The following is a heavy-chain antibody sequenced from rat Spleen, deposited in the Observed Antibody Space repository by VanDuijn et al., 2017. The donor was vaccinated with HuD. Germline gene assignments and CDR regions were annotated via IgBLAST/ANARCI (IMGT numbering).Heavy chain of an antibody. V-gene: IGHV5-27*01. D-gene: IGHD1-4*01. Sequence: EVQLVESGGGLVQPGRSLKLSCAASGFTFSNYYMAWVRQAPKKGLEWVATISTSGSRTYYPDSVKGRFTISRDNAKSSLYLQMNSLRSEDTATYYCTTDGYGFAYWGQGTLVTVSS. J-gene: IGHJ3*01. CDR3: TTDGYGFAY. CDR1: GFTFSNYY. CDR2: ISTSGSRT.